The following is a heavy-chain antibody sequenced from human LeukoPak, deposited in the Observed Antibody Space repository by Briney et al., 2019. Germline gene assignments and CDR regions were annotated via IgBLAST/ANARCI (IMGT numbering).Heavy chain of an antibody. CDR3: AKPPRQYYFDSTGYYY. D-gene: IGHD3-22*01. Sequence: GGSLRLSCAASGFTFNYYAMSWVRQAPGKGLEWVSSISGNGGSTNYADSVKGRFTISRDNSKNTLYLQMNSLRAEDAVVYYCAKPPRQYYFDSTGYYYWGQGTLVTVSS. J-gene: IGHJ4*02. V-gene: IGHV3-23*01. CDR2: ISGNGGST. CDR1: GFTFNYYA.